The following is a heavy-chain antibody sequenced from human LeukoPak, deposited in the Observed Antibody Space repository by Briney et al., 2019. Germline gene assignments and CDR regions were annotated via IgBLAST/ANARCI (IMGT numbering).Heavy chain of an antibody. V-gene: IGHV3-30*18. Sequence: GGSLRLSCAASGFTFSSYAMSWVRQAPGKGLEWVAVISYDGSNKYYADSAKGRFTISRDNSKNTLYLQMNSLRAEDTAVYYCAKDTTVVVPAAIRPEDWFDPWGQGTLVTVSS. D-gene: IGHD2-2*02. CDR1: GFTFSSYA. CDR2: ISYDGSNK. CDR3: AKDTTVVVPAAIRPEDWFDP. J-gene: IGHJ5*02.